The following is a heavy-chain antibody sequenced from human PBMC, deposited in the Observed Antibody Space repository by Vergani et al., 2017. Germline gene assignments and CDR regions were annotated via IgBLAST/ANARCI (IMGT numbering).Heavy chain of an antibody. CDR2: ISSSSSTI. V-gene: IGHV3-48*04. CDR3: ARDSRYYYYMDV. CDR1: GFTFSRYS. J-gene: IGHJ6*03. D-gene: IGHD6-25*01. Sequence: EVQLVESGGGLVQPGGSLRLSCAASGFTFSRYSMNWVRQAPGKGLEWVSYISSSSSTIYYADSVKGRFTISRDNAKNSLYLQMNSLRAEDTAVYYCARDSRYYYYMDVWGKGTTVTVSS.